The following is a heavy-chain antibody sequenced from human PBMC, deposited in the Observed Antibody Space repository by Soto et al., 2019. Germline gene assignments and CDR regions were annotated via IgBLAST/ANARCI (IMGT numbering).Heavy chain of an antibody. CDR1: GFTFSNAW. CDR2: IKSKTDGGTT. V-gene: IGHV3-15*07. D-gene: IGHD2-21*02. Sequence: PGGSLRLSCAASGFTFSNAWMNWVRQAPGKGLEWVGRIKSKTDGGTTDYAAPVKGRFTISRDDSKNTLYLQMNSLKTEDTAVYYCTTDVGFRVVVTASGNHWGQGTLVTVSS. CDR3: TTDVGFRVVVTASGNH. J-gene: IGHJ5*02.